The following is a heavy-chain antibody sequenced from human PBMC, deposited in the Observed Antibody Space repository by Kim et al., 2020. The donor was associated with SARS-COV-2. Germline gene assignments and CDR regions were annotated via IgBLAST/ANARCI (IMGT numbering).Heavy chain of an antibody. Sequence: SETLSLTCAVYGGSFSGYYWSWIRQPPGKGLEWIGEINHSGSTNYNPSLKSRVTISVDTSKNQFSLKLSSVTAADTAVYYCARGLRRGYSSGWYGGGWFDPWGQGTLVTVSS. V-gene: IGHV4-34*01. D-gene: IGHD6-19*01. CDR1: GGSFSGYY. J-gene: IGHJ5*02. CDR3: ARGLRRGYSSGWYGGGWFDP. CDR2: INHSGST.